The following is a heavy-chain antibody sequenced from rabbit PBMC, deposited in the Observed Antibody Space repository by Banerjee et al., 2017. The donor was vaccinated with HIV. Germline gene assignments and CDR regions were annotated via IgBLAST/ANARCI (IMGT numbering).Heavy chain of an antibody. CDR2: IYAGSSGST. CDR3: ARSNDWGLEYFHL. V-gene: IGHV1S40*01. J-gene: IGHJ4*01. CDR1: GFSLSIYE. D-gene: IGHD4-1*01. Sequence: QSLEESGGDLVKPGASLTLTCTASGFSLSIYEMCWVRQAPGKGLEWIACIYAGSSGSTYYASWAKGRFTISKTSSTTVTLQMTSLTAADTATYFCARSNDWGLEYFHLWGQGTLVTVS.